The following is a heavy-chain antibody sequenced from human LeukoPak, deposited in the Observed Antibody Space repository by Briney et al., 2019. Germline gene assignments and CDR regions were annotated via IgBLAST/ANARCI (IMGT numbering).Heavy chain of an antibody. CDR3: ARTVEMAPNYDAFDI. V-gene: IGHV3-20*04. Sequence: GGSLRLSCAASGFTFSSYAMHWVRQAPGKGLEWVSGINWNGDTTGYADSLKGRFTISRDNAKNSLYLQMNRLRAEDTAVYYCARTVEMAPNYDAFDIWGQGTMVTVSS. CDR2: INWNGDTT. D-gene: IGHD5-24*01. J-gene: IGHJ3*02. CDR1: GFTFSSYA.